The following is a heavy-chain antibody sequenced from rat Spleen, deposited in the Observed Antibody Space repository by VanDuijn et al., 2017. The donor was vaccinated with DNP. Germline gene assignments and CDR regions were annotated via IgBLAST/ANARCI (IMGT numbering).Heavy chain of an antibody. D-gene: IGHD5-1*01. CDR1: GFSFSDYY. J-gene: IGHJ2*01. Sequence: EVQLVESGGGLVQPGRSMKLSCAASGFSFSDYYMVWVRQAPKKGLEWVASISYEGSRTYYGDSVKGRFAISRDNAKSTLYLQMNSLRSEDTATYYCARLGGDWGQGVMVTVSS. CDR2: ISYEGSRT. V-gene: IGHV5-22*01. CDR3: ARLGGD.